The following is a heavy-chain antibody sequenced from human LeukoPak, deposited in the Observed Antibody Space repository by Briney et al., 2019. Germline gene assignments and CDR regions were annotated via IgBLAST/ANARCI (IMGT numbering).Heavy chain of an antibody. CDR2: ITASGTAM. Sequence: GGSLRLSCAASGFSFSGYAMSWVRQAPGKGLEWVSHITASGTAMFYADSVKGRFTISRDNAKNSLYLQMNSLRDEDTAVYYCASSGSYRFDYWGQGTLVTVSS. J-gene: IGHJ4*02. CDR3: ASSGSYRFDY. D-gene: IGHD1-26*01. V-gene: IGHV3-48*02. CDR1: GFSFSGYA.